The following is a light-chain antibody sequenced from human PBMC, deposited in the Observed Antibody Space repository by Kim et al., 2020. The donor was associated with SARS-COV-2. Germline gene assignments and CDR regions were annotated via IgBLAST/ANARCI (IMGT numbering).Light chain of an antibody. J-gene: IGLJ2*01. CDR1: SLSSYY. V-gene: IGLV3-19*01. CDR3: NSRDSNDNVV. CDR2: GKN. Sequence: SSELPQDPAVSVALGQTVRITCQGDSLSSYYATWYQQKPGQAPILVIYGKNNRPSGIPDRFSGSSSGNTASLTITGTQAGDEADYYCNSRDSNDNVVFGGGTQLTVL.